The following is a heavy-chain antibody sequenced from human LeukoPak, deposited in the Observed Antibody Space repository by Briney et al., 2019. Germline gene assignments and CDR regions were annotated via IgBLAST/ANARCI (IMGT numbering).Heavy chain of an antibody. CDR1: GFTFSDYY. CDR2: ISSSGSTI. J-gene: IGHJ4*02. Sequence: SGESLKISCAASGFTFSDYYMSWIRQAPGKGLEWVSYISSSGSTIYYADSVKGRFTISRDNAKNSLYLQMNSLRAEDTAVYYCARVYQQLRLFDYWGQGTLVTVSS. D-gene: IGHD6-13*01. CDR3: ARVYQQLRLFDY. V-gene: IGHV3-11*04.